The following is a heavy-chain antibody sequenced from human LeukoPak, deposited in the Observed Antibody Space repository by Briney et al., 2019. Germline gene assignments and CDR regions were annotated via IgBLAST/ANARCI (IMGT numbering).Heavy chain of an antibody. D-gene: IGHD6-13*01. CDR2: IKQNGSEK. V-gene: IGHV3-7*01. J-gene: IGHJ4*01. Sequence: GGSLRLSCAASGFTFSSYWMSWVRQAPGKGLEWVANIKQNGSEKYYVVSVKGRFTISRDNAKNSLYLQMNSLRADDMAVYYCARRRGSSSLDYWGQGTLVTVSS. CDR1: GFTFSSYW. CDR3: ARRRGSSSLDY.